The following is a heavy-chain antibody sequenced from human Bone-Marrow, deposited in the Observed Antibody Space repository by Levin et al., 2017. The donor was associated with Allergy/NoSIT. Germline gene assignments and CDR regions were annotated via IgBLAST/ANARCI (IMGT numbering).Heavy chain of an antibody. V-gene: IGHV3-7*01. J-gene: IGHJ4*02. CDR1: GFSLSNYW. Sequence: GESLKISCAASGFSLSNYWMSWVRQAPGKGLEWVANIKQDGSDKYYVDSVKGRFTISRDNAMNSLYLQMNSLRAEDTAVYYCATHGGSTNYWGQGTLVTVSS. CDR2: IKQDGSDK. CDR3: ATHGGSTNY. D-gene: IGHD4-23*01.